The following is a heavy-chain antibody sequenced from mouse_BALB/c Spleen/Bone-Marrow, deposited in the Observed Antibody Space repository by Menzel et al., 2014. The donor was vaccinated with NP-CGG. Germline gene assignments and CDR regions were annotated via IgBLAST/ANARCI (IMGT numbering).Heavy chain of an antibody. CDR1: GFDFSRYW. V-gene: IGHV4-1*02. D-gene: IGHD4-1*01. CDR2: INXDSSMT. CDR3: ARPETGSWFAY. Sequence: EVMLVESGGGLVQPGGSLKISCAASGFDFSRYWMNWVRQAPGKGLEWIGEINXDSSMTNYTPSLKDKFIISRDNAKNTLFLQMSKVKSEDTALYYCARPETGSWFAYWGQGTLVTVSA. J-gene: IGHJ3*01.